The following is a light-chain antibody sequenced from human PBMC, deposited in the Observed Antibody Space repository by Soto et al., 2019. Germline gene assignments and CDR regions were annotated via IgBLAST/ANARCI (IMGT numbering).Light chain of an antibody. V-gene: IGLV1-47*01. Sequence: QSVLTQPPSASGTPGQRVSISCSGSRSNIGRNYVYWYQQLPGTAPKLLIQRNNERPSGVPDRFSGSKSGTSVSLAISGLRAEDEADYYCSSYTAGGTIFGTGTKLTVL. CDR1: RSNIGRNY. CDR2: RNN. J-gene: IGLJ1*01. CDR3: SSYTAGGTI.